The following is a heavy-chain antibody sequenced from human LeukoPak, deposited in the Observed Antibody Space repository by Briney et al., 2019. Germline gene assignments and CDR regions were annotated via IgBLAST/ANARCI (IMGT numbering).Heavy chain of an antibody. J-gene: IGHJ6*03. CDR1: GGSVSDYY. CDR3: VRGLVKKLVRRQIYYYMDV. V-gene: IGHV4-34*01. D-gene: IGHD6-6*01. Sequence: SETPSLTCGISGGSVSDYYWSWIRQTPGEGLEWIWEINQSGSPKYNPSLKSRVAIFVDTSSNQLSLNVTSVTAADTAVYYCVRGLVKKLVRRQIYYYMDVWGKGTTVIVSS. CDR2: INQSGSP.